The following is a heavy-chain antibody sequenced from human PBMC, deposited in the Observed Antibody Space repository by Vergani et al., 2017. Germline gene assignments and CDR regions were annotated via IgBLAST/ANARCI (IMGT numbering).Heavy chain of an antibody. CDR2: IVVGSGNT. J-gene: IGHJ4*02. CDR1: GFTFTSSA. D-gene: IGHD5-18*01. V-gene: IGHV1-58*01. Sequence: QMQQVQAGPEVKKPGTSVTVSCKASGFTFTSSAVQWVRQARGQRLEWIGWIVVGSGNTNFAQKFHERVTITRDMSTSTAYMELSSLRSEDTAVYYCATAFEEQLWPQTGDYWGQGTLVTVSS. CDR3: ATAFEEQLWPQTGDY.